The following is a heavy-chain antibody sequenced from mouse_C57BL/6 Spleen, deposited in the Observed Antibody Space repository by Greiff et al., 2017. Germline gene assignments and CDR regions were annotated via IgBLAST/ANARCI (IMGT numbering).Heavy chain of an antibody. V-gene: IGHV1-85*01. J-gene: IGHJ4*01. D-gene: IGHD1-1*02. CDR3: ARGGDYTMVYYAMDY. Sequence: VQLQQSGPELVKPGASVKLSCKASGYTFTSYDINWVKQRPGQGLEWIGWIYPSDGSTKYNEKFKGKATLTVGTSSSTAYMERHSLTSEDSAVYFCARGGDYTMVYYAMDYWGQGTSVTVSS. CDR1: GYTFTSYD. CDR2: IYPSDGST.